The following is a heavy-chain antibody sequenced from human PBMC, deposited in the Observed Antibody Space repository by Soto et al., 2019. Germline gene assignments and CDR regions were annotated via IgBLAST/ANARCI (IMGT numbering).Heavy chain of an antibody. CDR1: GGSFSGYY. CDR2: INDSGST. Sequence: QVQLQQWGAGQLKPSETLSLSCAVYGGSFSGYYWTWMRQPPGKGLEWIGEINDSGSTNYNPSLKSRATISLDTSKNQFSLKLSSVTAADTAVYYCARGLTTGVTPRYFNLWGRGTLVTVSS. J-gene: IGHJ2*01. V-gene: IGHV4-34*01. CDR3: ARGLTTGVTPRYFNL. D-gene: IGHD3-22*01.